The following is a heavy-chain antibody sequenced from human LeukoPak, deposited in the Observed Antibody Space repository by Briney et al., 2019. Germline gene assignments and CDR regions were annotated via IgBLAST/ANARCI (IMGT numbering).Heavy chain of an antibody. D-gene: IGHD3-10*01. Sequence: GGSLRLSSAASGFTSSSYSMNWVRQAPGKGLEWVSAISSSSSYIYSADSAKGRFTISRDNAKNSLYLQMNSLRAEDTDVYYCAREDMVRVVIIRYFDYWGQGTLVTVSS. CDR3: AREDMVRVVIIRYFDY. CDR2: ISSSSSYI. CDR1: GFTSSSYS. V-gene: IGHV3-21*01. J-gene: IGHJ4*02.